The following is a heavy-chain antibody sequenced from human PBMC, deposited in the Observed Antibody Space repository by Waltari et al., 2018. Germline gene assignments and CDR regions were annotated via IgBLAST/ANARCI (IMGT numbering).Heavy chain of an antibody. Sequence: EVQLVESGGGLVQPGGSLRLSWAASGFTVSNKYMTWVRQAPGKGMEYVSVSDSDGRTYDSESVKGRFTISRDNSKNTLYLQMNSLRAEDTAVYFCAGRDNGFDFFDYWGQGTLVTVSS. J-gene: IGHJ4*02. D-gene: IGHD5-12*01. CDR1: GFTVSNKY. CDR2: SDSDGRT. CDR3: AGRDNGFDFFDY. V-gene: IGHV3-66*02.